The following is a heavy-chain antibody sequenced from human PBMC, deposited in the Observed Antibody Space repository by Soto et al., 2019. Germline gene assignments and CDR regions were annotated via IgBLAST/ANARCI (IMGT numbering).Heavy chain of an antibody. Sequence: QVQLVESGGGVVQPGRSLRLSCAASGFTFSSYGMHWVRQAPGKGLEWVAVISYDGSNKYYADSVKGRFTISRDNSKNTLYLQMNSLRAEDTAVYYCANNPTVSYGDPRVFDIWGQGTMVTVSS. CDR1: GFTFSSYG. J-gene: IGHJ3*02. V-gene: IGHV3-30*18. CDR3: ANNPTVSYGDPRVFDI. CDR2: ISYDGSNK. D-gene: IGHD4-17*01.